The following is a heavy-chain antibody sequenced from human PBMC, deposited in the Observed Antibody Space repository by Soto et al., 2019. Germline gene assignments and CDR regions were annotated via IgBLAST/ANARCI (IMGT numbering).Heavy chain of an antibody. Sequence: PSETLSLTCTVSGGSISSYYWSWIRQPPGKGLEWIGYIYYSGSTNYNPSLKSRVTISVDTSKNQFSLKLSSVTAADTAVYYCAREHFMTTAYGMDVWGQGTTVTVSS. J-gene: IGHJ6*02. CDR3: AREHFMTTAYGMDV. CDR1: GGSISSYY. D-gene: IGHD4-17*01. V-gene: IGHV4-59*01. CDR2: IYYSGST.